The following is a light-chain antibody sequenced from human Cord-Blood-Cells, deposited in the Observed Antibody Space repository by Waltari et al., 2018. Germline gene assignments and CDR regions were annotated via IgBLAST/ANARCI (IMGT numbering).Light chain of an antibody. CDR1: SSDVGSYNL. CDR3: CSYAGSSTFEV. CDR2: EGS. V-gene: IGLV2-23*03. J-gene: IGLJ1*01. Sequence: QSALTQPASVSGSPGQSITLSCTGTSSDVGSYNLVSCYQQHPGKAPKLMIYEGSKRPSGVSNRFSGSKSGNTASLTISGLQAEDEADYYCCSYAGSSTFEVFGTGTKVTVL.